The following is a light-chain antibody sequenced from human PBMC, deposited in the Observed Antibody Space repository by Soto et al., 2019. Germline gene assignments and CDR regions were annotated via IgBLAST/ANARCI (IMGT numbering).Light chain of an antibody. CDR2: DAS. V-gene: IGKV3-11*01. CDR3: QQRSNLPLT. Sequence: DIVLTQSPATLSLSPGERATLSCRASQSVSSSLAWYQQKPGQTPRLLIYDASNRATGIPARFNGSGSVTDFTLTVSSLAPEDFAVYYCQQRSNLPLTFGGGTKVEIK. CDR1: QSVSSS. J-gene: IGKJ4*01.